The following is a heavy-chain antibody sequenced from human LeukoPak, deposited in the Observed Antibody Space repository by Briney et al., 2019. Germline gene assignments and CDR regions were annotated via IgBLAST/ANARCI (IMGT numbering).Heavy chain of an antibody. V-gene: IGHV3-23*01. CDR2: ILHSGSSS. CDR3: ASDLKFGDGRWEFAP. J-gene: IGHJ5*02. D-gene: IGHD1-26*01. Sequence: PGGSLRLSCAASGFPFGGFAMAWVRQTPGKWLEWVSGILHSGSSSFYADSVKGRFTISRDNAKNTLYLQMNSLRAEDTAIYFCASDLKFGDGRWEFAPRGQGNLVTVS. CDR1: GFPFGGFA.